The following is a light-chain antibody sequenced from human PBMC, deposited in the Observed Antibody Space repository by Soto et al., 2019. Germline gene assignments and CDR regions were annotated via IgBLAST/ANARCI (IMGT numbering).Light chain of an antibody. J-gene: IGKJ1*01. V-gene: IGKV3-20*01. CDR3: QQYGSSPRT. CDR1: QSVGSSY. Sequence: EIVLTQSPGTLSLSPGERVTLSCRASQSVGSSYLAWYQQKPGQAPRLLIYGASNRATGIPDRFSGSGSGTDFTLTISRLQSEDFAVYYCQQYGSSPRTFGQGTKVEIK. CDR2: GAS.